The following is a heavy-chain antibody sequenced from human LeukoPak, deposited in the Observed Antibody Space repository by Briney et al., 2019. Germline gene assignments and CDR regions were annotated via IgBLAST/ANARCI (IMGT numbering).Heavy chain of an antibody. CDR1: GFTFSGYA. CDR3: AKGSYYDSSGSFYFDY. Sequence: GGSLRLSRAASGFTFSGYAMSWVRQAPGKGLEWVSGISGSGDNTYYADSVKGRFTISRDNSKNTLYVQVNSLGTEDTAAYYCAKGSYYDSSGSFYFDYWGQGTLVTVSS. D-gene: IGHD3-22*01. J-gene: IGHJ4*02. V-gene: IGHV3-23*01. CDR2: ISGSGDNT.